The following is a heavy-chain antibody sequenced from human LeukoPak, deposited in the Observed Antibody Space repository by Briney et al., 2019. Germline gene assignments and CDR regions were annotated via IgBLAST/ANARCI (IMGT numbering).Heavy chain of an antibody. CDR3: AKPLEKYTYGGNFDY. J-gene: IGHJ4*02. Sequence: PGGSLRLSCDAAGFSISSFAVSWGRQAPGKGLAWVSVISSSADSTYYADSVKGRFTISRDNSKNTLYLQMNNLRAEDTAVYYCAKPLEKYTYGGNFDYWGQELLVTVSS. D-gene: IGHD4-23*01. CDR2: ISSSADST. CDR1: GFSISSFA. V-gene: IGHV3-23*01.